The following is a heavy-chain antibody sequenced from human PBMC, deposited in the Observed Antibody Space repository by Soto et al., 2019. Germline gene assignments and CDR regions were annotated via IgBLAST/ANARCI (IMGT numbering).Heavy chain of an antibody. CDR1: GGSFSGYY. J-gene: IGHJ6*02. V-gene: IGHV4-34*01. CDR2: INHSGST. Sequence: QVQLQQWGAGLLKPSETLSLTCAVYGGSFSGYYWSWLRQPPGKGPEWIGEINHSGSTKYNPSLESRVTISVCTSKNQLSLKLNSASAADTAVYFCATTGGMDVWSQGATVTVSS. CDR3: ATTGGMDV.